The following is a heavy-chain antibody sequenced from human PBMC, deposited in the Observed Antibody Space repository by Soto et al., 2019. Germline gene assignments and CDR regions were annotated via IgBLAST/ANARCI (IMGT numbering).Heavy chain of an antibody. CDR2: ISSSGST. CDR1: GDSVNNDNW. V-gene: IGHV4-4*02. Sequence: QVQLQESGPGLVRPSGTLSLTCSVSGDSVNNDNWWGWGRQPPGKGLERGGEISSSGSTNYKPSLKPQITAPLDKSKNHVSLALSSVPGTDTAVYFCTGSGDLPRGGQGTLVIVSS. J-gene: IGHJ4*02. CDR3: TGSGDLPR.